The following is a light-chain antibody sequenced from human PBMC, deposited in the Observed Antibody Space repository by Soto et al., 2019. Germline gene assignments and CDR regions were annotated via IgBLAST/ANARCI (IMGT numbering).Light chain of an antibody. Sequence: DVVMTQTPLSLSVAPGQPASISCKSSQSLLHITGETFLFWYLQKPGQSPQLLIYEVSTRVSGMPDRFSGSASGTDFTLEISRVETDDVGIYYCMQSTQLPPTFGQGTRLGIE. CDR3: MQSTQLPPT. CDR2: EVS. J-gene: IGKJ5*01. CDR1: QSLLHITGETF. V-gene: IGKV2D-29*02.